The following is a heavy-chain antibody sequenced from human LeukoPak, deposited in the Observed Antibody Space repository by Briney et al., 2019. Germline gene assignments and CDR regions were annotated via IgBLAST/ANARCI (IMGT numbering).Heavy chain of an antibody. V-gene: IGHV4-34*01. D-gene: IGHD3-22*01. J-gene: IGHJ3*02. CDR1: GGSFSGYY. Sequence: SETLSLTCAVYGGSFSGYYWSWIRQPPGKGLEWIGEINHSGSTNYNPSLKSRVTISVDTSKNQFSLKLSSVTAADTAVYYCARYYDSSGYYYAPGAFDIWGQGTMVTVSS. CDR2: INHSGST. CDR3: ARYYDSSGYYYAPGAFDI.